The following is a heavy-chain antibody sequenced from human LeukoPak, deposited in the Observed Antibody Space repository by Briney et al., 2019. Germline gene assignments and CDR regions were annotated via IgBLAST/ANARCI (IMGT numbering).Heavy chain of an antibody. V-gene: IGHV3-21*01. CDR2: ISGGYSYI. CDR1: GFTFTNYY. CDR3: ARRLAY. Sequence: GGSLRLSCAASGFTFTNYYLNWVRQAPGKGLEWVSSISGGYSYINYAASVKGRFTISRDNAKNALFLQMTSLRAADTAVYYCARRLAYWGQGTRVTVSS. J-gene: IGHJ4*02.